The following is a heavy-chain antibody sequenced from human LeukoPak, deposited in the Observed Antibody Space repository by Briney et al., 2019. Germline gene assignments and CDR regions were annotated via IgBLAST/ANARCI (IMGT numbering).Heavy chain of an antibody. V-gene: IGHV1-18*01. CDR2: ISAYNGNT. CDR3: ARDPWGPYSSSDPFDY. CDR1: GYTFTSYG. D-gene: IGHD6-6*01. Sequence: ASVKVSCKASGYTFTSYGISWVRQAPGQGLEWMGWISAYNGNTNYAQKLQGRVTMTTDTSTSTAYMELRSLRSDDTAVYYCARDPWGPYSSSDPFDYWGQGTLVTVSS. J-gene: IGHJ4*02.